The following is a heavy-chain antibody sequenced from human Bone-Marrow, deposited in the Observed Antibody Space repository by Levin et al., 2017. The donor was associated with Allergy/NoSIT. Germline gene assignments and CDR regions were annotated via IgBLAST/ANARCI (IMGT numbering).Heavy chain of an antibody. D-gene: IGHD2-2*01. CDR1: GFTFSNHA. CDR2: ISHDANDE. V-gene: IGHV3-30-3*01. CDR3: ATNEDCRATSCYRSFDY. Sequence: SCAASGFTFSNHAMHWVRQAPGRGLEWVAVISHDANDEKYADSVKGRFTISRDNSKNTVFLQMSSLKPEDTAMYYCATNEDCRATSCYRSFDYWGQGTLVAVS. J-gene: IGHJ4*02.